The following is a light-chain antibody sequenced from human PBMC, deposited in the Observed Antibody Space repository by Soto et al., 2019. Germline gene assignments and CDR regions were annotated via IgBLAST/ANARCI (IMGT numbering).Light chain of an antibody. Sequence: DSQMPQSPYTLSSSVGERVTITCRARQCISSSVALYQQKRGKAPRLLLYEASRLEGGVPSRFSGSGFGTEFSLTITNILPADFATYYCQHYRDFLISFGRGTTVDFK. CDR1: QCISSS. J-gene: IGKJ3*01. CDR2: EAS. V-gene: IGKV1-5*01. CDR3: QHYRDFLIS.